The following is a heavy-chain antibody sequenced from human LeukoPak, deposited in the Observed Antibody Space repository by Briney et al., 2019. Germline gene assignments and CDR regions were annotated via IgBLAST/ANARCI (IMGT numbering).Heavy chain of an antibody. CDR3: ARVIEYYYDSSGYWTLGDY. V-gene: IGHV1-2*02. CDR2: INPNSGGT. D-gene: IGHD3-22*01. J-gene: IGHJ4*02. Sequence: ASVKVSCKASGYTFTSYGISWVRQAPGQGLEWMGWINPNSGGTNYAQKFQGRVTMTRDTSISTAYMELSRLRSDDTAVYYCARVIEYYYDSSGYWTLGDYWGQGTLVTVSS. CDR1: GYTFTSYG.